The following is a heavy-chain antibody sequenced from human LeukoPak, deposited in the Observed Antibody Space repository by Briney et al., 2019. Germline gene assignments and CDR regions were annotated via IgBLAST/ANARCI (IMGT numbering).Heavy chain of an antibody. CDR3: AKDRYSSGWYSDFDY. V-gene: IGHV3-30*18. D-gene: IGHD6-19*01. CDR2: ISDDGSNK. Sequence: GGSLRLSCAASGFTFSNYAMHWVRQAPGKGLEWVAAISDDGSNKYYGDSVKGRFTISRDNSKNTVYLQMNSLRAEDTAVYYCAKDRYSSGWYSDFDYWGQGTLVTVSS. J-gene: IGHJ4*02. CDR1: GFTFSNYA.